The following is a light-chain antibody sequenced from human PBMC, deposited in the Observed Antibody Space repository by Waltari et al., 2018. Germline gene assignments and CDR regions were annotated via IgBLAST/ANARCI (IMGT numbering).Light chain of an antibody. CDR3: SSYTGSVTLFV. V-gene: IGLV2-14*01. CDR2: EVT. J-gene: IGLJ1*01. Sequence: QSALTQPGSVSGSPGQSITISCTGTSSDVGTYDTVSWYQQRPGKATEVIIYEVTKRPSGVSHLFSGSKSANTASLTISGLQAEDEADYYCSSYTGSVTLFVFGTGTRVTVL. CDR1: SSDVGTYDT.